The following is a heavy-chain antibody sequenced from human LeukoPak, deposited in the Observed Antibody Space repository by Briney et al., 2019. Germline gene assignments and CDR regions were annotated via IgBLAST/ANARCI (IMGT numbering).Heavy chain of an antibody. D-gene: IGHD3-22*01. CDR2: IRYDGSNK. J-gene: IGHJ4*02. CDR1: GFTFSSYG. Sequence: GGSLRLSCAASGFTFSSYGMHWVRQAPGKGLEWVAFIRYDGSNKYYADSMKGRFTISRDNSKNTLYLQMNSLRAEDTAVYYCAKDGQHDSSAHQFDYWGQGTLVTVSS. V-gene: IGHV3-30*02. CDR3: AKDGQHDSSAHQFDY.